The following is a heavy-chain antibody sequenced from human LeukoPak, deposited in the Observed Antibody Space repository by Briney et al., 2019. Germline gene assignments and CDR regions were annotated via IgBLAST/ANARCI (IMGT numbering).Heavy chain of an antibody. Sequence: ASVKVSCKASGYTFTSYGISWVRQAPGQGLEWMGWISAYNGNTNYAQKLQGRVTMSTDTSTSTAYMELRSLRSDDTAVYYCARVHLGYCSGGSCPRPYNWFDPWGQGTLVTVSS. D-gene: IGHD2-15*01. V-gene: IGHV1-18*04. J-gene: IGHJ5*02. CDR3: ARVHLGYCSGGSCPRPYNWFDP. CDR2: ISAYNGNT. CDR1: GYTFTSYG.